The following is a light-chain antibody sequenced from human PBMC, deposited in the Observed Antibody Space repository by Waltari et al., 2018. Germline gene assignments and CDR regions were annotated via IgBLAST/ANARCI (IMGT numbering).Light chain of an antibody. CDR1: SSDVGKYNL. Sequence: QSALTQPASVSGSPGQSITISCTGTSSDVGKYNLVSWYQQHTGEVPKLMIYEVTKRPSGVSDRFSGSKSGNTASLTISGLQAEDEADYFCCSFAGRGFSVIFGGGTKLTVL. CDR3: CSFAGRGFSVI. J-gene: IGLJ2*01. CDR2: EVT. V-gene: IGLV2-23*02.